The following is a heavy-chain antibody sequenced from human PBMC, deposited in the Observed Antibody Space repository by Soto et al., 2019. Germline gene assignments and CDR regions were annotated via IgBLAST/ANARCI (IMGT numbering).Heavy chain of an antibody. CDR3: AREYLRWFDL. D-gene: IGHD2-8*01. V-gene: IGHV4-59*01. CDR2: IYYTGTT. CDR1: VDSITNYY. Sequence: PSETLSLTCTFSVDSITNYYWSCIRHSPGKGLEWVGYIYYTGTTTYNPSLKSRVAMSLDTSKKQVSLKVTSVTAADTAVYYCAREYLRWFDLLGQGTLVTVSS. J-gene: IGHJ5*02.